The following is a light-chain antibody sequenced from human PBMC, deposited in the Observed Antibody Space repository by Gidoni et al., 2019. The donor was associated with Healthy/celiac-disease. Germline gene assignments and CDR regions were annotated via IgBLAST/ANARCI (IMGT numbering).Light chain of an antibody. CDR1: QSVSSSY. V-gene: IGKV3-20*01. J-gene: IGKJ1*01. CDR2: GAS. CDR3: QQYGRSPWT. Sequence: EIVLTQSPGTLSLSLGERATLSCRASQSVSSSYLAWYQQKPGPAPRLLIYGASSRATGIPDRFSGSGSGTDFTLTISRLDPEDFAVYYCQQYGRSPWTFXQXTKVKSN.